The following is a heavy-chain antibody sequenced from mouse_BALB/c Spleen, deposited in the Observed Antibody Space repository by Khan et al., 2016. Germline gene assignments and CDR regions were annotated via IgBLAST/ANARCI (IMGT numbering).Heavy chain of an antibody. J-gene: IGHJ3*01. V-gene: IGHV4-1*02. CDR1: GFDFSRYW. CDR3: ARAVYYGYLAY. Sequence: EVELVESGGGLVQPGGSLKLSCAASGFDFSRYWMSWVRQAPGKGLEWIGEINPDSSTINYTPSLKDKFIISRDNAKNTLYLQMSKVRSEDTALYYCARAVYYGYLAYWCQGTVVTVSA. CDR2: INPDSSTI. D-gene: IGHD1-1*01.